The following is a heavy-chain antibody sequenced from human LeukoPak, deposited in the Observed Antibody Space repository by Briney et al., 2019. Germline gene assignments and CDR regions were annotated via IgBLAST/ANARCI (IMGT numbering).Heavy chain of an antibody. CDR2: ISGRGGST. CDR1: GFTFSSYA. V-gene: IGHV3-23*01. Sequence: GSLRLSCAASGFTFSSYAMGWVRQTPGKGLEWVSVISGRGGSTYYADSVKGRFAISRDNSKNTLYLQMNSLRVEDTAVYYCTKDADGYIPHYFDYWGQGTLVTVSS. J-gene: IGHJ4*02. D-gene: IGHD5-24*01. CDR3: TKDADGYIPHYFDY.